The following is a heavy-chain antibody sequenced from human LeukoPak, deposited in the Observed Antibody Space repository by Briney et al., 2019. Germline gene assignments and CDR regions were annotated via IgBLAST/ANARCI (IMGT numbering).Heavy chain of an antibody. V-gene: IGHV3-23*01. Sequence: GGSLRLSCVASGFTFNNYAMSWVRQAPGKGLEWVSGISGSGGHTYYADSVKGRFTISRDNSKNSLYLQMNTLRADDTAIYYCANFERTVAGPGTWFGRWGKGTMVTVCS. D-gene: IGHD6-19*01. CDR2: ISGSGGHT. CDR1: GFTFNNYA. J-gene: IGHJ5*02. CDR3: ANFERTVAGPGTWFGR.